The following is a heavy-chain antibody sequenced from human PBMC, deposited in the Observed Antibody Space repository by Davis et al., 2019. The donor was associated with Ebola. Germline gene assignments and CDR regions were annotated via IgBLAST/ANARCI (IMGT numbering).Heavy chain of an antibody. CDR2: ISSSSSYK. CDR3: ARAIGPVYSSSWNDAFDI. V-gene: IGHV3-21*01. CDR1: GFTFSSYN. J-gene: IGHJ3*02. Sequence: GGSLRLSCAASGFTFSSYNMNWVRQAPGKGLEWVSSISSSSSYKYYADSLKGRFTISRDNAKNSLYLQMNSLRAEDTAVYYCARAIGPVYSSSWNDAFDIWGQGTMVTVSS. D-gene: IGHD6-13*01.